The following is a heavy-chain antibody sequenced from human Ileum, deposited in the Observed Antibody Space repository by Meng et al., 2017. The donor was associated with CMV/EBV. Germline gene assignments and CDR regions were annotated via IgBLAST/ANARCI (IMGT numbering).Heavy chain of an antibody. CDR2: IKSKSDGGTT. Sequence: GESLKISCAASGFTVNNAWMNWVRQAPGKGLEWVGRIKSKSDGGTTDFAAPVKNRFSIIRDDSKNTLHLQMYRLKTEDTAVYYCTSGVALYYYDGMDVWGQGTTVTVSS. D-gene: IGHD3-3*01. J-gene: IGHJ6*02. CDR3: TSGVALYYYDGMDV. V-gene: IGHV3-15*01. CDR1: GFTVNNAW.